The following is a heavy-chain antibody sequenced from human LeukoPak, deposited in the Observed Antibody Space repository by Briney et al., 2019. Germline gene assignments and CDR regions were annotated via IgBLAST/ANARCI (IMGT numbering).Heavy chain of an antibody. Sequence: GGSLRLSCSVSGFTFSTYVMHWVRQAPGKGLEYVSAISSNGDNTYYADSVKGRFTISRDNSKNTLYLQMSSLRADDTAVYYCVRGTGDWGQGTLVTVSS. CDR2: ISSNGDNT. CDR3: VRGTGD. V-gene: IGHV3-64D*06. J-gene: IGHJ4*02. CDR1: GFTFSTYV.